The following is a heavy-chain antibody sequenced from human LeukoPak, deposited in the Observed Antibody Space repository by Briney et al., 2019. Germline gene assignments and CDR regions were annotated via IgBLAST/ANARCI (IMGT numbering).Heavy chain of an antibody. D-gene: IGHD4/OR15-4a*01. V-gene: IGHV4-39*07. J-gene: IGHJ4*02. CDR2: IYYSGST. Sequence: SETLSLTCTVSGGSISSSSYYWGWIRQPPGKGLEWIGSIYYSGSTYYNPSLKSRVTISVDTSKNQFSLKLSSVTAEDTAVYYCARRAGAYSHPYDYWDQGTLVTVSS. CDR3: ARRAGAYSHPYDY. CDR1: GGSISSSSYY.